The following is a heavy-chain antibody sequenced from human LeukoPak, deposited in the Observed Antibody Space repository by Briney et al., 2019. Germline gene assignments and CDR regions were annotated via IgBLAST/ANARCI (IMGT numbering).Heavy chain of an antibody. V-gene: IGHV4-39*01. Sequence: SSETRSLTCTVSGGSISSSSYYWGWIRQPPGKGLEWIGSIYYSGSTYYNPSLKSRVTISVDTSKNQFSLKLSSVTAADTAVYYCARQRRYCSSTSCYAFDYWGQGTLVTVSS. CDR2: IYYSGST. J-gene: IGHJ4*02. D-gene: IGHD2-2*01. CDR3: ARQRRYCSSTSCYAFDY. CDR1: GGSISSSSYY.